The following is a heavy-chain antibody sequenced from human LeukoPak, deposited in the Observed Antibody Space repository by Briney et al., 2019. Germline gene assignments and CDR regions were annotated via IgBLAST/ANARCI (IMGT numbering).Heavy chain of an antibody. J-gene: IGHJ6*02. CDR2: ISYDGSNK. Sequence: PGGSLRLSCAASGFTFSDHYMDWVRQAPGKGLEWVAVISYDGSNKYYADSVKGRFTISRDNSKNTLYLQMNSLRAEDTAVYYCARKQPRIAVAGPRYYYYGMDVWGQGTTVTVSS. V-gene: IGHV3-30-3*01. D-gene: IGHD6-19*01. CDR1: GFTFSDHY. CDR3: ARKQPRIAVAGPRYYYYGMDV.